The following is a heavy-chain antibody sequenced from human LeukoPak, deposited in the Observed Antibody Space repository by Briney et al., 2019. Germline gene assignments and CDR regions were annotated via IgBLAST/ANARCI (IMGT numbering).Heavy chain of an antibody. CDR2: ISSSSSYI. CDR3: ARVGIAADSDAFDI. Sequence: GGSLRLSCAASGFTFSRYSMNWVRQAPGKGLEWVSSISSSSSYIYYADSVKGRFTISRDNAKNSLYLQMNSLRAEDTAVYYCARVGIAADSDAFDIWGQGTMVTVSS. CDR1: GFTFSRYS. D-gene: IGHD6-25*01. J-gene: IGHJ3*02. V-gene: IGHV3-21*01.